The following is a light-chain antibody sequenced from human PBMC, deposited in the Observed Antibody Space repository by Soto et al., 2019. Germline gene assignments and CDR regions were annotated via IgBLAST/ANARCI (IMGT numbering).Light chain of an antibody. V-gene: IGKV1-16*01. Sequence: DIQMTQSPSSLSASVGDRVTITCRASQGINNFVAWFQQKPGKAPKSLVYAASSLRSGVPSRFSGSGFGTDFTLSISNLQPEDFATYFCQHYHTYPITFGQGTRLEI. CDR2: AAS. CDR1: QGINNF. J-gene: IGKJ5*01. CDR3: QHYHTYPIT.